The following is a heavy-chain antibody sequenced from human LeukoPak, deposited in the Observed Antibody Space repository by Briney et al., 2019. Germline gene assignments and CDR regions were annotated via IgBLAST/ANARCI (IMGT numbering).Heavy chain of an antibody. CDR3: ARVVRYSYGYSYFDY. V-gene: IGHV1-18*01. Sequence: ASVKVSCKTFGYPFSSCGINWVRQAPGQGLEWMGWISGYNGDTNYAQKFQGRVTMTTDTSTNTAYMELRSLRSDDTAVYYCARVVRYSYGYSYFDYWGQGTLVTVSS. D-gene: IGHD5-18*01. CDR2: ISGYNGDT. CDR1: GYPFSSCG. J-gene: IGHJ4*02.